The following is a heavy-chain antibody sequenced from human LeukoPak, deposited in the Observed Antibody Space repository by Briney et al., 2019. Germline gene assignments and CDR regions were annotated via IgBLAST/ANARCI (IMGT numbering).Heavy chain of an antibody. D-gene: IGHD6-19*01. CDR1: GFTFSSYW. CDR2: IKPDKSDK. J-gene: IGHJ4*02. V-gene: IGHV3-7*01. Sequence: GGSLRLSCAASGFTFSSYWMTWVCQAPGKGLEWVATIKPDKSDKYYVDSVKGRFTIFRDNAKNSLYLQMNSLGTEDTALYYCARDGSSGWDPGDYWGQGTLVSVSA. CDR3: ARDGSSGWDPGDY.